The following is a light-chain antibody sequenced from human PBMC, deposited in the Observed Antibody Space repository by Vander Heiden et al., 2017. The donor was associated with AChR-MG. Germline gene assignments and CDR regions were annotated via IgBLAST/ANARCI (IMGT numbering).Light chain of an antibody. CDR1: QNISNL. V-gene: IGKV1-39*01. Sequence: DIQMTQSPSSLSASVGDRVTISCRASQNISNLLNWYQHKPGEAPKLLIYAASTLQSGVPSKFSGSGSGTDFTLTINRLQREDFATYYCQQSYSTSWTFGQGTKVEVK. CDR2: AAS. J-gene: IGKJ1*01. CDR3: QQSYSTSWT.